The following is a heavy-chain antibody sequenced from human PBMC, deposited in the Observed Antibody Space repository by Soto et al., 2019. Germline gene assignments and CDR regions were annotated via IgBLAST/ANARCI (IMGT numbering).Heavy chain of an antibody. CDR1: GYTLTELS. V-gene: IGHV1-24*01. D-gene: IGHD6-13*01. CDR3: ASRPSYSSSWYAAFDI. J-gene: IGHJ3*02. CDR2: FDPEDGET. Sequence: ASVKVSCKVSGYTLTELSMHWVRQAPGKGLEWMGGFDPEDGETIYAQKFQGRVTMTEDTSTDTAYMELSSLRSEDTAVYYCASRPSYSSSWYAAFDIWGQGTMVTVSS.